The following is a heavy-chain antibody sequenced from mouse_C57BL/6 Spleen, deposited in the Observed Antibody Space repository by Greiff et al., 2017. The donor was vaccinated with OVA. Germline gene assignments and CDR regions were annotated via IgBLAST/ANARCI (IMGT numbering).Heavy chain of an antibody. Sequence: QVQLKQSGPGLVAPSQSLSITCTVSGFSLTSYAISWVRQPPGKGLEWLGVIWTGGGTHYNSALKSRLSISKDNSKSQVFLKMNSLQTDDTARYCWARHDAAYAMDYWGQGTSVTVSS. CDR2: IWTGGGT. D-gene: IGHD2-3*01. CDR3: ARHDAAYAMDY. CDR1: GFSLTSYA. J-gene: IGHJ4*01. V-gene: IGHV2-9-1*01.